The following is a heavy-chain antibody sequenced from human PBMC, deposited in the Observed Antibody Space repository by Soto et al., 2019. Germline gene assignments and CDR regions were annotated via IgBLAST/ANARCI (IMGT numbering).Heavy chain of an antibody. CDR2: IKQDGSEK. D-gene: IGHD3-22*01. Sequence: PGGSLRLSCAASGFTFSSYWMSWVRQAPGKGLEWVANIKQDGSEKYYVDSVKGRFTISRDNAKNSLYLQMNSLRAEDTAVYYCATEGDYYDSSGFGIFDYWGQGTLVTVSS. V-gene: IGHV3-7*03. J-gene: IGHJ4*02. CDR1: GFTFSSYW. CDR3: ATEGDYYDSSGFGIFDY.